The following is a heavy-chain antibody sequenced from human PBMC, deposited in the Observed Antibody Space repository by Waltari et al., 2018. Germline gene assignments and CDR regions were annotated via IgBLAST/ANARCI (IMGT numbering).Heavy chain of an antibody. CDR2: ISGSGGAA. CDR3: AKDPGNWYSDS. CDR1: GFTFRNYA. V-gene: IGHV3-23*01. Sequence: VQLLESGGDLGQPGGSLRLSCAASGFTFRNYAMNWVRQAPGKGLEWVSTISGSGGAAYYADSVKGRFTISRDNSKNTLYLQMNSLRAEDTAVYYCAKDPGNWYSDSWGQGTLVTVSS. D-gene: IGHD2-21*02. J-gene: IGHJ4*02.